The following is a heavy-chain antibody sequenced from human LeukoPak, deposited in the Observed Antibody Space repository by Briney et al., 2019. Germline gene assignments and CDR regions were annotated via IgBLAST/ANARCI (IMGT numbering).Heavy chain of an antibody. CDR3: ARDSPSGSYYGY. CDR2: ISAYNGNT. CDR1: GYTFTSYG. V-gene: IGHV1-18*01. D-gene: IGHD1-26*01. Sequence: ASVKVSCTASGYTFTSYGISWVRQAPGQGLEWTGWISAYNGNTNYAQKLQGRVTMTTDTSTSTAYMELRSLRSDDTAVYYCARDSPSGSYYGYWGQGTLVTVSS. J-gene: IGHJ4*02.